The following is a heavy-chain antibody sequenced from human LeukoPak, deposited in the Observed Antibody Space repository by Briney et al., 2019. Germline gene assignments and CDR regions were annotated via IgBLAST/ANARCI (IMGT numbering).Heavy chain of an antibody. V-gene: IGHV1-18*01. CDR3: ARASYCSGGSCYSDY. CDR2: ISAYNGNT. CDR1: GYTFTSYS. Sequence: ASVKVSCKASGYTFTSYSIRWVREAPGQGLEWMGWISAYNGNTIYEQKVKGRVTMITDTSTSTAYMELRSLKSDDTAVYYCARASYCSGGSCYSDYWGQGTLVTVSS. J-gene: IGHJ4*02. D-gene: IGHD2-15*01.